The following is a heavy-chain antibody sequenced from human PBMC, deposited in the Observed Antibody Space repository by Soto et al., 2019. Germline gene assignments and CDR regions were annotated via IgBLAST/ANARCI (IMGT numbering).Heavy chain of an antibody. CDR3: ATSYYYDSSGYYSALGAFDI. CDR2: IYPGDSDT. Sequence: PGESLKISCKGSGYSFTSYWIGSVRQMPGKGLEWMGIIYPGDSDTRYSPSFQGQVTISADKSISTAYLQWSSLKASDTAMYYCATSYYYDSSGYYSALGAFDIWGQGTMVTVSS. D-gene: IGHD3-22*01. CDR1: GYSFTSYW. V-gene: IGHV5-51*01. J-gene: IGHJ3*02.